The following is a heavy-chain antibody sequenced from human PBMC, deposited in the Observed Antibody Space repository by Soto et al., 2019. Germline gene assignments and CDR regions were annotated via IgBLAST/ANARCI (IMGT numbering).Heavy chain of an antibody. CDR3: AKDMGSRYSSGWYVSYFDY. CDR1: GFTFDDYA. Sequence: PGGSLRLSCAASGFTFDDYAMHWVRRAPGKGPEWVSGISWNSGSIGYADSVKGRFTISRDNAKNSLYLQMNSLRAEDTALYYCAKDMGSRYSSGWYVSYFDYWGQGTLVTVSS. J-gene: IGHJ4*02. CDR2: ISWNSGSI. V-gene: IGHV3-9*01. D-gene: IGHD6-19*01.